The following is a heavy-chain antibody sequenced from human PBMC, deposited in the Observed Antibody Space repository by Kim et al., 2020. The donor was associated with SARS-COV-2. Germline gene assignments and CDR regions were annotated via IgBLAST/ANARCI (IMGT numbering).Heavy chain of an antibody. J-gene: IGHJ4*02. CDR1: GFTFTSYY. CDR2: VCRDGTTE. D-gene: IGHD2-21*02. CDR3: ARTVYYVGCDYPDVDS. Sequence: GGSLRLSCAASGFTFTSYYIHWLRQAPGKGPEWVALVCRDGTTEYYADSVKGRFTASRDNSRNTLYLRMNNLRAEDTAIYFCARTVYYVGCDYPDVDSWGQGTLVTVFS. V-gene: IGHV3-33*08.